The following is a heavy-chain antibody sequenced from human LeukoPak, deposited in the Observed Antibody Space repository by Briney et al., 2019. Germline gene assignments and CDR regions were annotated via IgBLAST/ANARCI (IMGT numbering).Heavy chain of an antibody. D-gene: IGHD2-15*01. CDR1: GFTSSSYA. CDR3: AKDFGYCSGGSCALYGWFDP. Sequence: GGSLRLSCAASGFTSSSYAMSWVRQAPGKGLEWVSAISGSGGSTYYADSVKGRFTISRDNFKNTLYLQMNSLRAEDTAVYYCAKDFGYCSGGSCALYGWFDPWGQGTLVTVSS. V-gene: IGHV3-23*01. CDR2: ISGSGGST. J-gene: IGHJ5*02.